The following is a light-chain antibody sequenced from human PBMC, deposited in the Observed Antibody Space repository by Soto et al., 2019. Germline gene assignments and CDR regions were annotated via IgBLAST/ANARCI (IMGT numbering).Light chain of an antibody. CDR1: QSISRY. CDR2: DAS. V-gene: IGKV1-5*01. J-gene: IGKJ2*01. CDR3: QQYNSFYPT. Sequence: DIQMTQSPSTLSASVGDRVTITCRASQSISRYLAWYQKKPGEAPKLLIYDASSLQSGVSSRFSASGSGTEFSLSISSLQPDDLATYYCQQYNSFYPTFGQGTKVDIK.